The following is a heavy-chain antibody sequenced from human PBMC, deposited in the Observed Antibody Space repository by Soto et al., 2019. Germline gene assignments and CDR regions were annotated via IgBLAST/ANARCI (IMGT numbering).Heavy chain of an antibody. CDR1: GFTFSDYY. D-gene: IGHD3-9*01. Sequence: QVQLVESGGGLVKPGGSLRLSCAASGFTFSDYYMPWLRQAPGKGLEWVSYISGSGGTIFYADSVRGRFTIARDNAKNSVSLQMNSLLAEDTAVYYCAREQLTLTYDYWGQGTLVTVSS. V-gene: IGHV3-11*01. CDR2: ISGSGGTI. J-gene: IGHJ4*02. CDR3: AREQLTLTYDY.